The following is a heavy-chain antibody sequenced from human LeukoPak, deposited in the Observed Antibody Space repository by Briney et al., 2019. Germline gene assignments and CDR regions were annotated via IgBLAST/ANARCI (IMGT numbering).Heavy chain of an antibody. D-gene: IGHD3-3*01. V-gene: IGHV4-4*07. Sequence: YWSWIRQXAGKGLEWIGRIYTSGSTNYNPSLKSRVTMSVDTSKNQFSLKLSSVTAADTAVYYCARVGSGYYEYYFDYWGQGTLVTVSS. CDR3: ARVGSGYYEYYFDY. CDR1: Y. J-gene: IGHJ4*02. CDR2: IYTSGST.